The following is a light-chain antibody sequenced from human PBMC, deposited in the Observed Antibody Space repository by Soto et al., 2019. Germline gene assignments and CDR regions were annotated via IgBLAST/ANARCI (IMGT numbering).Light chain of an antibody. V-gene: IGLV2-14*01. Sequence: SALTQPASVSGSPGQSITISCTGTSSDVGGYNYVSWYQQHPGKAPKLMIYDVSNRPSGVSNRFSGSKPGNTASLTISGLQAEDEADYYCSSYTSSSTIFGTGTKVTVL. CDR3: SSYTSSSTI. CDR2: DVS. CDR1: SSDVGGYNY. J-gene: IGLJ1*01.